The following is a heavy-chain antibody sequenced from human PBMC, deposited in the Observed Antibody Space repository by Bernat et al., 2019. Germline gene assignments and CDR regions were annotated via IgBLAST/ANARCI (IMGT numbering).Heavy chain of an antibody. Sequence: QVQLVESGGGVVQPGRSLRLSCAAPGFTFSSYGMHWVRQAPGKGLEWVAVISYDGSTKYYADSVKGRITISRDNSKNTLYLQMNSLRAEDTAVYYCAKRIYGGNDDAFDIWGQGTMVTVSS. J-gene: IGHJ3*02. CDR1: GFTFSSYG. CDR3: AKRIYGGNDDAFDI. V-gene: IGHV3-30*18. D-gene: IGHD4-23*01. CDR2: ISYDGSTK.